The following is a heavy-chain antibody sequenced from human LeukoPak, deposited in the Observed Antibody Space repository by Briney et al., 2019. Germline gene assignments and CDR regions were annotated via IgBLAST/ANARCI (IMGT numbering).Heavy chain of an antibody. J-gene: IGHJ4*02. V-gene: IGHV3-30*03. CDR2: ISYDGSNK. D-gene: IGHD1-26*01. CDR1: GFTVSGDY. CDR3: AREGPRSYSFDY. Sequence: PGGSLRLSCAVSGFTVSGDYMSWVRQAPGKGLEWVAVISYDGSNKYYADSVKGRFTISRDNSKNTPYLQMNSLRAEDTAVYYCAREGPRSYSFDYWGQGTLVTVSS.